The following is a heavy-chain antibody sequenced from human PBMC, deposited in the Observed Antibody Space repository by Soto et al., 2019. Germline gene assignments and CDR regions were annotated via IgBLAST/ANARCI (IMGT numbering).Heavy chain of an antibody. D-gene: IGHD4-4*01. Sequence: PSQTLSLTCAISGDSVSSNSAAWNWIRQSPSRGLEWLGRTYYRSKWYNDYAVSVKSRITINPDTSKNQFSLPLNSVTPEDTAVYYCARDRYYSNYYYYGMDVWGQGTTVTVSS. CDR2: TYYRSKWYN. J-gene: IGHJ6*02. CDR1: GDSVSSNSAA. V-gene: IGHV6-1*01. CDR3: ARDRYYSNYYYYGMDV.